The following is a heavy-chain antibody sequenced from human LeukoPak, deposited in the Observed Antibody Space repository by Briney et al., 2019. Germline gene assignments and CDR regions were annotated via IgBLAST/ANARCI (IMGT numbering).Heavy chain of an antibody. J-gene: IGHJ4*02. CDR3: AKELDTMFFDY. D-gene: IGHD3-10*02. CDR2: AGWAGGTT. CDR1: GFNFGRYT. V-gene: IGHV3-43*01. Sequence: GGSLRLSCATSGFNFGRYTIHWVRQAPGKGLEWVSLAGWAGGTTFYSDSVRGRFTISRDSGRKSVYLQMNSLTTDDTAFYFCAKELDTMFFDYWGQGALVTVSS.